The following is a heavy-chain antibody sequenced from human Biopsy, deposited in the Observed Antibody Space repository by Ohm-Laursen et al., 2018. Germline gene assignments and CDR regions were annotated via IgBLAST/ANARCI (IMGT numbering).Heavy chain of an antibody. J-gene: IGHJ4*02. D-gene: IGHD4-17*01. Sequence: SLRLSCLASGFTFSSYAMPWVRQAPGKGLEWVSVINTSGGSTHYAVSVKGRFTISRDNSKNTLYLRMNSLREEDTAVYYCAKPADSYGSEFYFDYWGQGTLVTVSS. CDR3: AKPADSYGSEFYFDY. CDR1: GFTFSSYA. V-gene: IGHV3-23*01. CDR2: INTSGGST.